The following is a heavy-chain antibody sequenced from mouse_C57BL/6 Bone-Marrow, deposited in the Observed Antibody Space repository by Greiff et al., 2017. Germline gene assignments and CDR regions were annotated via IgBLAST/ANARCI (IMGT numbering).Heavy chain of an antibody. CDR1: GYTFTSYW. CDR2: IYPSDSET. CDR3: SRREDYYGSSPY. Sequence: QVQLKQPGAELVRPGSSVKLSCKASGYTFTSYWMDWVKQRPGQGLEWIGNIYPSDSETHYNEKFKDKATLTVDKSSSTAYMPLSSLTSEDSAVYYCSRREDYYGSSPYWGQGTTLTVSS. J-gene: IGHJ2*01. V-gene: IGHV1-61*01. D-gene: IGHD1-1*01.